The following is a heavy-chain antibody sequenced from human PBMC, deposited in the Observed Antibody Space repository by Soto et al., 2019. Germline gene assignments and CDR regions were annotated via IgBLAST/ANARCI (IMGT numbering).Heavy chain of an antibody. CDR1: GSNFSTYV. D-gene: IGHD2-15*01. J-gene: IGHJ2*01. V-gene: IGHV3-64*01. CDR3: TRGGYCSGGSFFTHLAPRYLDL. Sequence: GGSLRLSCAASGSNFSTYVMHGVRQAPGKGLEFVSVISSNGGSTYYANSVKGRFTVSRDNSKNTLYLEMGSLRAEDMAVYYCTRGGYCSGGSFFTHLAPRYLDLWGLRAQVTVSS. CDR2: ISSNGGST.